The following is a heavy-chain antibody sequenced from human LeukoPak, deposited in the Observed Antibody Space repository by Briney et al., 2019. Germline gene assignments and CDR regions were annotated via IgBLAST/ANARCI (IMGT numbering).Heavy chain of an antibody. CDR3: ARGGSSLVF. CDR2: IHPNSGGT. D-gene: IGHD6-13*01. V-gene: IGHV1-2*02. J-gene: IGHJ4*02. Sequence: ASVKVSCKASGYSFTDYYMHWVRQAPGQGLEWMGWIHPNSGGTNYAQKFQGRVTMTTDTSISTAYMELSRLTSDDTAVLYCARGGSSLVFWGQGTLVTVSS. CDR1: GYSFTDYY.